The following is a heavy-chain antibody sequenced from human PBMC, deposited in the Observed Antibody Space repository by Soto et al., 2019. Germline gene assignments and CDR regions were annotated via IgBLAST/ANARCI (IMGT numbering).Heavy chain of an antibody. J-gene: IGHJ4*02. Sequence: SVKVSCKASGGTFSSYAISWVRQAPGQGLEWMGGIIPIFGTANYAQKFQGRVTITADESTSTAYMELSSLRSEDTAVYYCARKVRALNTPFDYWGQGTLVTVSS. CDR1: GGTFSSYA. CDR3: ARKVRALNTPFDY. V-gene: IGHV1-69*13. D-gene: IGHD5-18*01. CDR2: IIPIFGTA.